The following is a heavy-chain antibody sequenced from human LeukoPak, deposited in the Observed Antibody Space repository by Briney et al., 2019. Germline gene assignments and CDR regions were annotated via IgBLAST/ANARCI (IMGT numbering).Heavy chain of an antibody. CDR2: ISSSSSYI. J-gene: IGHJ4*02. CDR3: ARGSAAAGTGDDY. CDR1: GFTFSSYN. Sequence: PGGSLRLSCAASGFTFSSYNMNWVRQAPGKGLEWVSSISSSSSYIYYADSVKGRFTISRDNAKNSLYLQMNSLRAEDTAVYYCARGSAAAGTGDDYWGQGTLVTVSP. D-gene: IGHD6-13*01. V-gene: IGHV3-21*01.